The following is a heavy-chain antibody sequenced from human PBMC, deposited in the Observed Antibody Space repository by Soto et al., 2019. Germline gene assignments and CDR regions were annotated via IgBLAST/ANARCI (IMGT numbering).Heavy chain of an antibody. CDR1: GYTFTSYG. D-gene: IGHD1-1*01. V-gene: IGHV1-18*01. CDR3: ARGSPRTTGKSEDFDY. CDR2: ISAYNGNT. Sequence: ASVKVSCKASGYTFTSYGISWVRQAPGQGLEWMGWISAYNGNTNYAQKLQGRVTMTTDTSTSTAYMELRSLRSDDTAVYYCARGSPRTTGKSEDFDYWGRGTLVTVSS. J-gene: IGHJ4*02.